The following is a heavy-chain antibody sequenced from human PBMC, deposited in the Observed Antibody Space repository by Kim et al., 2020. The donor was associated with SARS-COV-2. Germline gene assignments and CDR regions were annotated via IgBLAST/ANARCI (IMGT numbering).Heavy chain of an antibody. J-gene: IGHJ3*02. Sequence: GESLKISCKGSGYSFTSYWIGWVRQMPGKGLEWMVIIYPGDSDTRYSPAFQGQVTISADKSISTAYLQWSSLKASDTAMYYCAREQWLYAFDIWGQGTMVTVSS. CDR1: GYSFTSYW. V-gene: IGHV5-51*01. D-gene: IGHD6-19*01. CDR2: IYPGDSDT. CDR3: AREQWLYAFDI.